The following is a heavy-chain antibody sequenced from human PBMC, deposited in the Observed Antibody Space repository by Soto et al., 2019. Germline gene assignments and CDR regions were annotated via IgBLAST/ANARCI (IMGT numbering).Heavy chain of an antibody. CDR3: PRSPHIQLWSYPSDY. D-gene: IGHD5-18*01. CDR1: GGSISSGGYY. J-gene: IGHJ4*02. V-gene: IGHV4-31*03. CDR2: IYFSGST. Sequence: LSLTCTVSGGSISSGGYYWSWIRQHPGKGLEWIGYIYFSGSTYYNPSLKSRVTISVDTSKNQFSLKLSSVTAADTAVYYCPRSPHIQLWSYPSDYWGQGTLVTVSS.